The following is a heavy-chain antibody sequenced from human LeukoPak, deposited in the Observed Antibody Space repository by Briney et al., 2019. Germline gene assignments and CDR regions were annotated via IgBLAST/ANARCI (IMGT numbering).Heavy chain of an antibody. Sequence: SETLSLTCTVSGGSISSYYWSWIRQPPGKGLEWIGYIYYSGSTNYNPSLKSRVTISVDTSKNQFSLKLSSVTAADTAVYYCAGSENYYDSSGYYRISFDYWGQGTLVTVSS. CDR1: GGSISSYY. J-gene: IGHJ4*02. CDR2: IYYSGST. D-gene: IGHD3-22*01. CDR3: AGSENYYDSSGYYRISFDY. V-gene: IGHV4-59*08.